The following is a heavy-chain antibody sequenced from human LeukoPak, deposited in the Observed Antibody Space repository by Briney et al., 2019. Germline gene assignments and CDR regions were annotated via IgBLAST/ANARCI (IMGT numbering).Heavy chain of an antibody. Sequence: PGGSLRLSCAASGFTFSSYEMNWVRQAPGKGLECVSYISSSGSTIYYADSVKGRFTISRDNAKNSLYLQMNSLRAEDTAVYYCARILRYFDWSPRPYYYMHVWGKGTTVTVSS. CDR1: GFTFSSYE. J-gene: IGHJ6*03. D-gene: IGHD3-9*01. CDR2: ISSSGSTI. V-gene: IGHV3-48*03. CDR3: ARILRYFDWSPRPYYYMHV.